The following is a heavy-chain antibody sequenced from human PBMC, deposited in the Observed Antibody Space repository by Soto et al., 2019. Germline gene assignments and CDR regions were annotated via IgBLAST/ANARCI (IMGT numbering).Heavy chain of an antibody. Sequence: SVKVSCKASGGTFSSYAISWVRQAPGQGLEWMGGIIPIFGTANYAQKFQGRVTITADESTSTAYMELSSLRSEDTAVYYCARDTIFGVVTPFPTYYYGMDVWGQGTTVTVSS. CDR3: ARDTIFGVVTPFPTYYYGMDV. V-gene: IGHV1-69*13. D-gene: IGHD3-3*01. J-gene: IGHJ6*02. CDR2: IIPIFGTA. CDR1: GGTFSSYA.